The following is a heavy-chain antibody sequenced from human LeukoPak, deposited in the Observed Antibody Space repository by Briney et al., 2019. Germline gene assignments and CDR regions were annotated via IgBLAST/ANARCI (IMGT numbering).Heavy chain of an antibody. D-gene: IGHD3-22*01. J-gene: IGHJ1*01. Sequence: ASVKVSCKASGYTFTSYGISWVRQAPGQGLEWMGWISAYNGDTNYAQKLQGRVTMTTDTSTSTAYMELRSLRSDDTAVYYCARVDSSGYYRDEYFQHWGQGTLVTVSS. CDR2: ISAYNGDT. V-gene: IGHV1-18*01. CDR3: ARVDSSGYYRDEYFQH. CDR1: GYTFTSYG.